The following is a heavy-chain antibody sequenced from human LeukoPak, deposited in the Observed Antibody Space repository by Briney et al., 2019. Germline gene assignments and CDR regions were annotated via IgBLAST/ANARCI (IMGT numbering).Heavy chain of an antibody. V-gene: IGHV1-2*02. D-gene: IGHD2-15*01. J-gene: IGHJ6*03. Sequence: GASVKVSCKASGYTFTGYYMHWVQQAPGQGLEWMGWINPNSGGTNYAQKFQGRVTMTRDTSISTAYMELNSLRSDDTAVYFCARGVVAATFYYYMDVWGKGTTVTVSS. CDR3: ARGVVAATFYYYMDV. CDR1: GYTFTGYY. CDR2: INPNSGGT.